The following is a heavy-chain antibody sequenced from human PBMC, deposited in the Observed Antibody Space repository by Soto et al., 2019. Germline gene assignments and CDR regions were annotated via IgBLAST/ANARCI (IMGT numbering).Heavy chain of an antibody. D-gene: IGHD5-12*01. CDR1: GDIFSGYS. V-gene: IGHV1-69*14. J-gene: IGHJ4*02. Sequence: QVQLVQSGAEVKKPGSSVKVSCKTSGDIFSGYSISWVRQAPGQGLEWMGGISPIFGTTYYAQRCHGRVTITADKSTSTVYMELYSLKSEDTAVYYCGRVLGSGYDQGEYWGQGTLVTVSS. CDR3: GRVLGSGYDQGEY. CDR2: ISPIFGTT.